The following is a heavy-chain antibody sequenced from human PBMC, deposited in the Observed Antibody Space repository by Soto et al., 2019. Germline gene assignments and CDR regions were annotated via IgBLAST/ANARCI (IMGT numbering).Heavy chain of an antibody. CDR1: GFTFSSYS. D-gene: IGHD3-3*01. Sequence: PGGSLRLSCAASGFTFSSYSMNWVRQAPGRGLEWVSYISSSSSTIYYADSVKGRFTISRDNAKNSLYLQMNSLRDEDTAVYYCARDSVLRFLEWLSLGPYFDYWGQGTLVIVSS. V-gene: IGHV3-48*02. CDR3: ARDSVLRFLEWLSLGPYFDY. CDR2: ISSSSSTI. J-gene: IGHJ4*02.